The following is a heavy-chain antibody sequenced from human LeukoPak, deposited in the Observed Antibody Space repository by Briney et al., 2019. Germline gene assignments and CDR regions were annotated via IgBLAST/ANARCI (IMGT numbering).Heavy chain of an antibody. J-gene: IGHJ6*02. CDR1: GGTFSSYA. CDR2: IIPILGIA. V-gene: IGHV1-69*04. Sequence: ASVKVSCKASGGTFSSYAISWVRQAPGQGLEWMGRIIPILGIANYAQKFQGRVTITADKSTSTAYMELSSLGSEDTAVYYCARDPSRGFLEPYYYYGMDVWGQGTTVTVSS. D-gene: IGHD3-3*01. CDR3: ARDPSRGFLEPYYYYGMDV.